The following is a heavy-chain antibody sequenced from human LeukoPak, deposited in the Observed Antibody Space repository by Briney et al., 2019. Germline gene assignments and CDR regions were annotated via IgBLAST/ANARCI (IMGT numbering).Heavy chain of an antibody. D-gene: IGHD1-1*01. J-gene: IGHJ4*02. CDR1: GGSISNHY. Sequence: SETLSLTCTVSGGSISNHYWSWIRQPPGKGLEWIGYVYYSGTTNYNPSLKSRVIISLDTSKNQFSLKVTSVTAADTAVYYCARAPRFNWNMGLDYWGQGILVTVSS. V-gene: IGHV4-59*11. CDR3: ARAPRFNWNMGLDY. CDR2: VYYSGTT.